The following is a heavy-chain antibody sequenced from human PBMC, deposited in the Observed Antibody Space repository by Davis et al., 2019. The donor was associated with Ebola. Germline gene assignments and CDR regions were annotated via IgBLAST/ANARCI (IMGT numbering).Heavy chain of an antibody. J-gene: IGHJ4*02. CDR1: GFTVSSKY. CDR2: IYSGGRT. D-gene: IGHD5-24*01. Sequence: GESLKISCAASGFTVSSKYMSWVRQAPGKGLEWVSVIYSGGRTYYADSVKGRFTISRDHSKNTLYLQMNSLRAEDKAVYYCAGELGYREDYWGQGTQVTVSS. V-gene: IGHV3-66*01. CDR3: AGELGYREDY.